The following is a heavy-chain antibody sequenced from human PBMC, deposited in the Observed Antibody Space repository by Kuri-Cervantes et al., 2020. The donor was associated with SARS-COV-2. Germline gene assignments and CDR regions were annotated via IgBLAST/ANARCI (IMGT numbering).Heavy chain of an antibody. CDR3: ARDLWRADISGMKGPFDH. CDR1: GFTFSDYA. V-gene: IGHV3-30*04. D-gene: IGHD6-19*01. CDR2: ISFDGRNT. J-gene: IGHJ4*02. Sequence: GALRLSCAASGFTFSDYAIDWVRQAPGKGLEWVAIISFDGRNTKYADSMKGRFTISRDNSKNVVYLQINSLRLEDTAVYYCARDLWRADISGMKGPFDHWGQGTLVTVSS.